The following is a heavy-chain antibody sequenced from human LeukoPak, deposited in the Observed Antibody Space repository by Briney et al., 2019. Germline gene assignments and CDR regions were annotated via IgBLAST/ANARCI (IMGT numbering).Heavy chain of an antibody. CDR1: GGSISSGDYY. CDR2: IYYSGST. D-gene: IGHD6-13*01. J-gene: IGHJ6*02. CDR3: ARLGAADYYYGMDV. Sequence: SETLSLTCTVSGGSISSGDYYWSRIRQPPGKGLEWIGYIYYSGSTYYNPSLKSRVTISVDTSKNQFSLKLSSVTAADTAVYYCARLGAADYYYGMDVWGQGTTVTVSS. V-gene: IGHV4-30-4*01.